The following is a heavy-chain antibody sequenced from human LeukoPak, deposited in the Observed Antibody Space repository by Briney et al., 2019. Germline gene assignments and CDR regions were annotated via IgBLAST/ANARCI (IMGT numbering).Heavy chain of an antibody. J-gene: IGHJ4*02. Sequence: SETLSLTCTVSGGSISSGGYYWSWIRQHPGKGLEWIGYIYYSGSTYYNPSLKSRVTIPVDTSKNQFSLKLSSVTAADTAVYYCARVGFGGADFDYWGQGTLVTVSS. CDR1: GGSISSGGYY. CDR3: ARVGFGGADFDY. CDR2: IYYSGST. D-gene: IGHD3-16*01. V-gene: IGHV4-31*03.